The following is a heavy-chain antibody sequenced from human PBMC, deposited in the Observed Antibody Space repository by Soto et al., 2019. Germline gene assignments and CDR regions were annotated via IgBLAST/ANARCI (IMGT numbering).Heavy chain of an antibody. CDR2: IIPIKGRA. D-gene: IGHD2-21*01. CDR1: GGSFTSYT. J-gene: IGHJ6*03. V-gene: IGHV1-69*02. CDR3: AKSLLFVDHAYLDV. Sequence: QVPLMQSGAEVKKPGSSVKVSCEASGGSFTSYTFTWVRQAPGQGLEWMGRIIPIKGRADYALKLQDRVTITADRSTKTVYMELRGLRPEDTAIYYCAKSLLFVDHAYLDVWGKGTTVTVSS.